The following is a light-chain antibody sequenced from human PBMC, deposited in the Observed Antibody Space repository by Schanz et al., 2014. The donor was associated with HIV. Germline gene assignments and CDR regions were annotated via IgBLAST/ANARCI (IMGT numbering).Light chain of an antibody. CDR2: GAS. CDR3: QHYGSS. CDR1: QSVSNRY. J-gene: IGKJ3*01. Sequence: EIVLTQSPGTLSLSPGDRATLSCRASQSVSNRYLAWYQQKRGQAPRLLIYGASSRATGIPDRFSGSGSGTDFTLTISXXXXXXXAVYYCQHYGSSFGPGTKVDIK. V-gene: IGKV3-20*01.